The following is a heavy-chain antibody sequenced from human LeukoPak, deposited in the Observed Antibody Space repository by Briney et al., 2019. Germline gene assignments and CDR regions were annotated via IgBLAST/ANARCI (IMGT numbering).Heavy chain of an antibody. CDR2: IYYSGST. J-gene: IGHJ3*02. CDR3: ARLTTMSRLFDI. CDR1: GGSISSSSYY. V-gene: IGHV4-39*01. Sequence: SETLSLTCTVSGGSISSSSYYWGWIRQPPGKGLEWIGSIYYSGSTYYNPPLKSRVTTSVDTSKNQFSLKLSSVTAADTAVYYCARLTTMSRLFDIWGQGTMVTVSS. D-gene: IGHD3-10*02.